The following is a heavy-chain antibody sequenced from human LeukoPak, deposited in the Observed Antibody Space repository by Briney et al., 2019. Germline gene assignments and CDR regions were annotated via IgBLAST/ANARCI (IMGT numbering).Heavy chain of an antibody. Sequence: QSGGSLRLSCAASGFTIEDYAMHWVRQAPGKGLEWVSLISWDGGSTYYADSVKGRFTISRDNSKNSLYLQMNSLRAEDTALYYCAKADSGSYYYKPPTALPMDVWGKGTTVTVSS. J-gene: IGHJ6*03. CDR1: GFTIEDYA. V-gene: IGHV3-43D*03. CDR2: ISWDGGST. D-gene: IGHD1-26*01. CDR3: AKADSGSYYYKPPTALPMDV.